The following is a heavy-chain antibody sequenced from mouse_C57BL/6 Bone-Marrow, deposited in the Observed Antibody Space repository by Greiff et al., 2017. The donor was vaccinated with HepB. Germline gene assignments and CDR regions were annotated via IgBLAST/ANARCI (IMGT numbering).Heavy chain of an antibody. CDR1: GFSFNTYA. CDR3: VVYYYAMDY. CDR2: IRSKSNNYAT. J-gene: IGHJ4*01. V-gene: IGHV10-1*01. Sequence: EVKLMESGGGLVQPKGSLKLSCAASGFSFNTYAMNWVRQAPGRGLEWVARIRSKSNNYATYYADSVKDRFTISRDDSESMLYLQMNNLKTEDTAMYYCVVYYYAMDYWGQGTSVTVSS.